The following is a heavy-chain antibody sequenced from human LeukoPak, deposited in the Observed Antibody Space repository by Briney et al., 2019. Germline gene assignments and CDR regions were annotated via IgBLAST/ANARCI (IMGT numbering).Heavy chain of an antibody. Sequence: SETLSLTCTVSGDSIRSYYWSWIRQPAGKGLEWIGHIYTSGSTNYDSSLKSRVTMSVDTSKNQFSLKLSFVTAADTAVYYCARDPGYYGSGTRGAFDIWGQGTMVTVSS. J-gene: IGHJ3*02. CDR3: ARDPGYYGSGTRGAFDI. V-gene: IGHV4-4*07. D-gene: IGHD3-10*01. CDR2: IYTSGST. CDR1: GDSIRSYY.